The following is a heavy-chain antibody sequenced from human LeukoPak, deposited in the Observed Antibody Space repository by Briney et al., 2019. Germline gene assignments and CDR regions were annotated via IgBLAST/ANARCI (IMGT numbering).Heavy chain of an antibody. CDR3: ARPAANNWFDP. CDR2: IYYSGST. CDR1: GGSISSSSYY. J-gene: IGHJ5*02. D-gene: IGHD2-2*01. Sequence: SETLSLTCTVSGGSISSSSYYWGWIRQPPGQGLEWIGSIYYSGSTYYNPSLKSRVTISVDTSKNQFSLKLSSVTAADTAVYYCARPAANNWFDPWGQGTLVTVSS. V-gene: IGHV4-39*01.